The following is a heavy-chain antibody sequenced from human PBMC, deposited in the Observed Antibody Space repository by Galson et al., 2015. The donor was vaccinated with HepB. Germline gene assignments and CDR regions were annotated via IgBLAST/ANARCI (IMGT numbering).Heavy chain of an antibody. J-gene: IGHJ4*02. Sequence: LRLSCAASGFTLSDFWMNWVRQAPGKGLEWVANIKQDGSEKYYVDSVKGRFTISRDNAKNSVYLQMNSLRTDDTAVYYCAGGGGWTAVYWGQGTLVTVSS. CDR1: GFTLSDFW. CDR3: AGGGGWTAVY. CDR2: IKQDGSEK. V-gene: IGHV3-7*01. D-gene: IGHD6-19*01.